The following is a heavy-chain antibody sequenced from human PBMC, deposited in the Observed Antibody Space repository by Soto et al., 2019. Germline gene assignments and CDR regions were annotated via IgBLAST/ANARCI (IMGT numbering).Heavy chain of an antibody. CDR2: IYYSGTT. Sequence: QLQLQESGPGLVKSSETLSLTCTVSGGSISSSTYYWGWIRQPPGKGLEWIGSIYYSGTTYYTTSLKSRVTISVDTSKNQFSLKLTSVTAADTAFYYCASLLHCDISACIFDFWGQGTLVTVSS. J-gene: IGHJ4*02. V-gene: IGHV4-39*01. D-gene: IGHD3-22*01. CDR1: GGSISSSTYY. CDR3: ASLLHCDISACIFDF.